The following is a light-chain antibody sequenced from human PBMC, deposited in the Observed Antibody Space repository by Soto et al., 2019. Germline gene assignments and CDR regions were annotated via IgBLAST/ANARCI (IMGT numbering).Light chain of an antibody. CDR1: QSVSST. CDR3: QQYNDWPQT. J-gene: IGKJ1*01. V-gene: IGKV3-15*01. Sequence: EIVMTQSPATLSVSPGERATLSCRASQSVSSTLAWYQQKPGQAPRLLIYGASTRATGIPARFSGSVSGTEFTLTISSLQSEDFAVYYCQQYNDWPQTFGQGTKVEIK. CDR2: GAS.